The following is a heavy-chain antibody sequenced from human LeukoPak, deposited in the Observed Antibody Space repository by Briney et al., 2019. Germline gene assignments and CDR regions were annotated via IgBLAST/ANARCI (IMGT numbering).Heavy chain of an antibody. J-gene: IGHJ4*02. CDR3: ARDYGWSFAN. V-gene: IGHV3-7*03. Sequence: GGSLRLSCTSSGFIFSSRWMNWVRQAPGKGPEWVANIKYDGSEQYYVDSVKGRFSISRDNTKNLLYLQMNSLRVEDTAVYYCARDYGWSFANWGQGTLVTVSS. D-gene: IGHD3-10*01. CDR1: GFIFSSRW. CDR2: IKYDGSEQ.